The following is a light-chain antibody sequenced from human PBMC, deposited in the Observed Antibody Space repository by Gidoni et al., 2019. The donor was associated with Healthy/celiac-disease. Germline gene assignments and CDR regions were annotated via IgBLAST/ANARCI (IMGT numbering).Light chain of an antibody. CDR1: VLATKY. J-gene: IGLJ3*02. V-gene: IGLV3-27*01. CDR3: YSAADNNLWV. CDR2: KDS. Sequence: SYELTQPSSVSVSPGQTARITCSGDVLATKYARWFQQKPGQAPVLVIYKDSEQPSGIPARFSGSSSGTTVTLTISGAQVEDEADYYCYSAADNNLWVFGGGTKLTVL.